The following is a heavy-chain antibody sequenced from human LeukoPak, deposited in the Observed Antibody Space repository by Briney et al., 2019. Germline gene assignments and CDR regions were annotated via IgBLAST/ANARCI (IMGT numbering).Heavy chain of an antibody. Sequence: ASVKVSCKASGYTFTSYGISWVRQAPGQGLEWMGWISAYNGNTNYAQKLQGRVTMTTDTSTSTAYMELRSLRSDDTAVYYCARASAFMVRGVIIHNDYWGQGTLVTVSS. D-gene: IGHD3-10*01. J-gene: IGHJ4*02. CDR1: GYTFTSYG. V-gene: IGHV1-18*01. CDR3: ARASAFMVRGVIIHNDY. CDR2: ISAYNGNT.